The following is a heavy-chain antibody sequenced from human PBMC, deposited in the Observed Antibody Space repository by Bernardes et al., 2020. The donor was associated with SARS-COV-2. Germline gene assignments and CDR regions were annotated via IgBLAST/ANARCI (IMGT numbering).Heavy chain of an antibody. J-gene: IGHJ5*02. D-gene: IGHD6-6*01. V-gene: IGHV4-34*01. CDR1: GGSFSKYY. CDR3: ARGAGAYSTSTFVWFDP. CDR2: INHTGST. Sequence: SEALSLTCAGYGGSFSKYYWSWIRQPPGKGLDWIGEINHTGSTNYNPSLKSRVTISVDTSKNQFSLKLSSVTAADTAIYYCARGAGAYSTSTFVWFDPWGRGTLVTVSS.